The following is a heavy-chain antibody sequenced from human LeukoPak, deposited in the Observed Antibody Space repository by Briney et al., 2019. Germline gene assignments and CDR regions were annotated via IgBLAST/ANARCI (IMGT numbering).Heavy chain of an antibody. V-gene: IGHV4-30-4*02. CDR3: ARIAARAVWFDY. D-gene: IGHD6-6*01. CDR2: IYYSGST. Sequence: SETLSLTCTVSGGSISSGDYYWSWIRQPPGKGLEWIGYIYYSGSTYYNPSLKSRVTISVDTSKNQFSLKLSSVTAADTAVYYCARIAARAVWFDYWGQGTLVTVSS. J-gene: IGHJ4*02. CDR1: GGSISSGDYY.